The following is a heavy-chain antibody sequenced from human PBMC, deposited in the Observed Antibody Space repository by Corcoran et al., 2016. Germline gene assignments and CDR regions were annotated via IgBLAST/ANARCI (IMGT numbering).Heavy chain of an antibody. D-gene: IGHD3-3*01. J-gene: IGHJ6*02. CDR3: ARDTQYYDFWSGYRVSRYYYGRDV. V-gene: IGHV1-46*01. CDR2: INPSGGST. CDR1: GYTFTSYY. Sequence: QVQLVQSGAEVKKPGASVKVPCKASGYTFTSYYMHWVRQAPGQGLEWMGIINPSGGSTSYAQKFQGRVTMTRDTSTSTVYMELRSLRSEDTAVYYCARDTQYYDFWSGYRVSRYYYGRDVWGQGTTVTVSS.